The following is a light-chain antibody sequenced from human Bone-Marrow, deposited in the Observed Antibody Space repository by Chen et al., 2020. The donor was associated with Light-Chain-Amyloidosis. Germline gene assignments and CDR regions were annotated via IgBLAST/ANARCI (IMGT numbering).Light chain of an antibody. J-gene: IGKJ1*01. Sequence: DIVMTQSPLSLPVTPGEPASISCRSSQSLLHSNGYTYLDWYLQKTGQSRQLLIYLVSNRAPGVPDRFSGSGSGTDFTLKISRVEAEDVGVYYCMKALQAKSTFGQGTKVEIK. CDR2: LVS. CDR1: QSLLHSNGYTY. CDR3: MKALQAKST. V-gene: IGKV2-28*01.